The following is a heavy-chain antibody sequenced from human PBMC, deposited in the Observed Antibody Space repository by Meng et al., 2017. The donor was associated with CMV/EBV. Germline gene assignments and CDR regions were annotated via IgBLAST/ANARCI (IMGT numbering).Heavy chain of an antibody. J-gene: IGHJ6*02. V-gene: IGHV1-69*05. CDR3: ASTRASVVPAATSSYYYYYGMDV. D-gene: IGHD2-2*01. CDR2: IIPIFGTA. CDR1: GFTFSSYA. Sequence: TCSASGFTFSSYAMHWVRQAPGQGLEWMGGIIPIFGTANYAQQFQGRVTITTDESTSTAYMELSSLRSEDTAVYYCASTRASVVPAATSSYYYYYGMDVWGQGTTVTVSS.